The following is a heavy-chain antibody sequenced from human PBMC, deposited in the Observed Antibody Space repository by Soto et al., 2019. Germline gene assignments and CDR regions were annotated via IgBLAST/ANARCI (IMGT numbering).Heavy chain of an antibody. D-gene: IGHD3-10*01. CDR2: GNGNT. J-gene: IGHJ4*02. V-gene: IGHV1-3*01. Sequence: GNGNTKYSQKFQGRVTITRDTSASTAYMELSSPRSEDTAVYYCARDPGSGSYYSFFDYWGQGTLVTVSS. CDR3: ARDPGSGSYYSFFDY.